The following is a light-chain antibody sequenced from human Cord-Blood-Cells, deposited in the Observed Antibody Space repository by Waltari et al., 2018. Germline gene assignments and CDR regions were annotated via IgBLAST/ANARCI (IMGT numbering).Light chain of an antibody. CDR1: GGINVGSYS. CDR3: MIWHSTAGV. Sequence: QAVLTQPASLSASPGALASLTCTLRGGINVGSYSIYWYQQKPGSPHPYLLRYKSDSDKQQVSGIPRRVSVSQDASDNEEIFLIAGHQPEDEADDCCMIWHSTAGVCGGGTKLA. J-gene: IGLJ2*01. V-gene: IGLV5-45*01. CDR2: YKSDSDK.